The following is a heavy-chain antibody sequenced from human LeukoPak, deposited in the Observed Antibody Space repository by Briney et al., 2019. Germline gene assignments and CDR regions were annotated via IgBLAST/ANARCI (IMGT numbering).Heavy chain of an antibody. CDR2: IYTSGST. CDR3: ARHNIVVVPAAKGHYYYYMDV. CDR1: GGSLSSYY. J-gene: IGHJ6*03. D-gene: IGHD2-2*01. V-gene: IGHV4-4*09. Sequence: PSETLSLTCTVSGGSLSSYYWSWIRQPPGKGLEWIGYIYTSGSTNYNPSLKSRVTISVDTSKNQFSLKLSSVTAADTAVYYCARHNIVVVPAAKGHYYYYMDVWGKGTTVTVSS.